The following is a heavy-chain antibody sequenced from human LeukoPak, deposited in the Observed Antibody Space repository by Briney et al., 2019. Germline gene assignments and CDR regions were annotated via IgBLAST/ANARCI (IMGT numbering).Heavy chain of an antibody. D-gene: IGHD1-26*01. CDR1: GHSFASYW. CDR3: ARLAGSNWLDP. Sequence: GESLKISCQSSGHSFASYWIGWVRQMPGQGLEWMGIIYPGDSDTRYSPSFEGQVTISVDKSITTAYLQWTSLKASDTAMYYCARLAGSNWLDPWGQGTLVTVSS. CDR2: IYPGDSDT. J-gene: IGHJ5*02. V-gene: IGHV5-51*01.